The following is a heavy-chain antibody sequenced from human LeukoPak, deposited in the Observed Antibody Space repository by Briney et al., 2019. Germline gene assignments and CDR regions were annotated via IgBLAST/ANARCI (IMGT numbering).Heavy chain of an antibody. CDR2: ISYDGSNK. CDR1: GFTFSSYA. D-gene: IGHD4-17*01. CDR3: ARLYGDDS. V-gene: IGHV3-30*04. J-gene: IGHJ5*01. Sequence: GGSLRLSCAASGFTFSSYAMHRVRQAPGKGLEWVAVISYDGSNKYYADSVKGRFTISRDNSKNTLYLQMNCLRAEDTAVYYCARLYGDDSWGQGTLVTVSS.